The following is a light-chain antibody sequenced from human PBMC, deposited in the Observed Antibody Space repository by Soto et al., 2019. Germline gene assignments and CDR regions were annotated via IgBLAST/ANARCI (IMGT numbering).Light chain of an antibody. Sequence: AIQMTQSPSSLSASVGDRVTITCRASQGIGNDLGWYQQKPGKAPKLLIYAASILQSGVPSRFSGSGSGTDFTLTISSLQPEDFANYYCLQDYNYPWTFGQGTKVEIK. V-gene: IGKV1-6*01. J-gene: IGKJ1*01. CDR3: LQDYNYPWT. CDR1: QGIGND. CDR2: AAS.